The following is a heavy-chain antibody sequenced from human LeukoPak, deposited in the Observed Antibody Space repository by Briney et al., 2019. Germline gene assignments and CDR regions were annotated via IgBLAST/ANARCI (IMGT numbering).Heavy chain of an antibody. Sequence: SETLSLTCAVYGGSFSDYYWSWIRQPPGKGLEWIGEISHSGSTSYNPSLKSRVTISVDTSKNQFSLKLSSVTAADTAVYYCARYYCSGGGCYSNLDYWGQGTLVTVSS. V-gene: IGHV4-34*01. CDR1: GGSFSDYY. CDR3: ARYYCSGGGCYSNLDY. J-gene: IGHJ4*02. CDR2: ISHSGST. D-gene: IGHD2-15*01.